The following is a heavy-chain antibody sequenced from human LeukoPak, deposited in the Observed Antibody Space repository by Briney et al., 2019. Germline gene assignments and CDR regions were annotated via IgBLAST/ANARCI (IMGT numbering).Heavy chain of an antibody. J-gene: IGHJ5*02. CDR3: ARVYVRSGGFDP. V-gene: IGHV4-38-2*02. CDR1: GYSISSGYY. Sequence: KPSETLSLTCTVSGYSISSGYYWGWIRQPPGKGLEWIGSIYHSGSTYYNPSLKSRVTISVDTSKNQFSLKLSSVTAADTAVYYCARVYVRSGGFDPWGQGTLVTVSS. CDR2: IYHSGST. D-gene: IGHD3-16*01.